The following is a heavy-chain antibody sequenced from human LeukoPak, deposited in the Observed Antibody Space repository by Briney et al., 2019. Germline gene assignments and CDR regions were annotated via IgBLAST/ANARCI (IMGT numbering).Heavy chain of an antibody. V-gene: IGHV3-7*03. CDR1: GFTFRNFW. CDR2: IKQDGSEK. Sequence: RLSCAASGFTFRNFWMSWVRQAPGKGLEWLANIKQDGSEKYYVDSVKGRFTISRDNAKNSLYLQMNSLRAEDTALYYCAKDLVGATFWYFDLWGRGTLVTVSS. D-gene: IGHD1-26*01. J-gene: IGHJ2*01. CDR3: AKDLVGATFWYFDL.